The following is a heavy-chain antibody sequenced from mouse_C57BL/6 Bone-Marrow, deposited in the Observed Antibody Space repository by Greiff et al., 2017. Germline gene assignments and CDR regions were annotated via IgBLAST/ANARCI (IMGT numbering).Heavy chain of an antibody. CDR3: AIVIYYDYDGGFRYAMDY. D-gene: IGHD2-4*01. Sequence: VKLQQPGAELVKPGASVKVSCKASGYTFTSYWMHWVKQRPGQGLEWIGRIHPSDSDTNYNQKFKGKATLTVDKSSSTAYMQLSSLTSEDSAVYYCAIVIYYDYDGGFRYAMDYWGQGTSVTVSS. J-gene: IGHJ4*01. CDR1: GYTFTSYW. CDR2: IHPSDSDT. V-gene: IGHV1-74*01.